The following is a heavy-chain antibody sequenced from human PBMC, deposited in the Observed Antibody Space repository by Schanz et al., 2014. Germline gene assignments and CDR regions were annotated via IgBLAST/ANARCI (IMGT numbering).Heavy chain of an antibody. CDR2: ISAYNGHT. J-gene: IGHJ3*01. CDR1: GYTFTSYG. Sequence: QGQLVQSGAEVKKPGASVKVSCKASGYTFTSYGITWVRQAPGQGLEWMGWISAYNGHTTYAQKFQGRVTMTTGTSTSTAYMELRNVRYDYTAMYYCARGIPYCSSTSCSGLDAYAVWGQGTLVTVSS. V-gene: IGHV1-18*01. CDR3: ARGIPYCSSTSCSGLDAYAV. D-gene: IGHD2-2*01.